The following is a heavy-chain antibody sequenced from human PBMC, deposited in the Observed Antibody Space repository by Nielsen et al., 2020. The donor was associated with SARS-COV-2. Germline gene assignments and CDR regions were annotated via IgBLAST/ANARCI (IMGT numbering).Heavy chain of an antibody. CDR1: GGTFSNYD. V-gene: IGHV1-18*01. CDR3: ARDRDTVRARSNWNDYDY. J-gene: IGHJ4*02. D-gene: IGHD1-20*01. CDR2: ISGYSGNT. Sequence: ASVKVSCKASGGTFSNYDFIWVRQAPGQGLEWMGWISGYSGNTNYAERLQGRVTMTTDTSTSTAYLELRSLRSDDTAVYYCARDRDTVRARSNWNDYDYWGQGTLVTVSS.